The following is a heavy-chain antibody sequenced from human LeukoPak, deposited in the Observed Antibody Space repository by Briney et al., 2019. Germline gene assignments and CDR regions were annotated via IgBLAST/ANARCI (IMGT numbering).Heavy chain of an antibody. CDR3: TTGLVATIRMSPLKIDY. CDR2: ISGSGGST. J-gene: IGHJ4*02. D-gene: IGHD5-12*01. V-gene: IGHV3-23*01. CDR1: GFTFSSYA. Sequence: GGSLRLSCAASGFTFSSYAMSWVRQAPGQGLEWVSAISGSGGSTYYADSVKGRFTISRDNSKNTLYLQMNSLRAEDTAVYYCTTGLVATIRMSPLKIDYWGQGTLVTVSS.